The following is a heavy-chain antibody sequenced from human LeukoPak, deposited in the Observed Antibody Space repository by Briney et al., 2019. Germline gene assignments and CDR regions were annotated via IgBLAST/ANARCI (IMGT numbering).Heavy chain of an antibody. CDR2: VSSGGTT. Sequence: PGWSLRLSCAASGFTVSSNYMSWVRQAPGKGLEWVSVVSSGGTTYYAASVKGRFTVSRDSSKNTLYLQMNSLRAEDTAVYYCARVSGYSSVGNDYWGQGTLVTVSS. J-gene: IGHJ4*02. V-gene: IGHV3-53*01. D-gene: IGHD6-25*01. CDR3: ARVSGYSSVGNDY. CDR1: GFTVSSNY.